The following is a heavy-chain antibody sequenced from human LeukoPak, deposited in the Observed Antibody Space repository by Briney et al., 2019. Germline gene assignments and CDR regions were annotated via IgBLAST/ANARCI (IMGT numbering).Heavy chain of an antibody. CDR3: AKNGQSGFSFDP. Sequence: SSETLSLTCAVYGGSFNGYYWSWIRQAPGEGLEWIGEGNHSGGTKYNPSLKSRVTISADSSKNQFSLKLSSVTAADTAVYHCAKNGQSGFSFDPWGQGTLVTVSS. J-gene: IGHJ5*02. CDR1: GGSFNGYY. V-gene: IGHV4-34*01. D-gene: IGHD5-12*01. CDR2: GNHSGGT.